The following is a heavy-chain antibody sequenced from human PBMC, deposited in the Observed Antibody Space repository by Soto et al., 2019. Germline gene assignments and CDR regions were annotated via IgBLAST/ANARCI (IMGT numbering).Heavy chain of an antibody. J-gene: IGHJ4*02. CDR2: VYNSGST. CDR3: ARYRREAVAGYTLDN. D-gene: IGHD6-13*01. CDR1: GGSISSSY. Sequence: PSETLSLTCTVSGGSISSSYWTWIRQPPGKGLEWIGYVYNSGSTNYNPSLKSRVTISGDTSKSQFSLKVNSMTAADTAVYYCARYRREAVAGYTLDNWGQGILVTVS. V-gene: IGHV4-59*01.